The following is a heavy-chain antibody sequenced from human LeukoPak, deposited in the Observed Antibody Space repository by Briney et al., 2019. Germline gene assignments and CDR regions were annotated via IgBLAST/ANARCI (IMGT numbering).Heavy chain of an antibody. J-gene: IGHJ4*02. CDR1: GGSISSSSYY. V-gene: IGHV4-39*01. Sequence: TSETLSLTCTVSGGSISSSSYYWGWIRQPPGKGLEWIGSIYYSGGTYYNPSLKSRVTISVDTSKNQFSLKLSSVTAADTAVYYCARHPSYYDFWSGYYKPDSDFDYWGQGTLVTVSS. CDR2: IYYSGGT. CDR3: ARHPSYYDFWSGYYKPDSDFDY. D-gene: IGHD3-3*01.